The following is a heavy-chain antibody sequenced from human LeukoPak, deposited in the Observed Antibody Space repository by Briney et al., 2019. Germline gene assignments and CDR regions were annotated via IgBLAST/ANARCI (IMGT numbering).Heavy chain of an antibody. J-gene: IGHJ3*02. Sequence: PGRSLRLSCAASGFTFSRYAMHWVRQAPDKGLEWVAVISYDGSNKYYADSVKGRFTISRDNSKNTLYLQMNSLRAEDTAVYYCARDQCSGGSCYSGAAFDIRGQGTMVTVSS. CDR2: ISYDGSNK. CDR1: GFTFSRYA. CDR3: ARDQCSGGSCYSGAAFDI. V-gene: IGHV3-30*04. D-gene: IGHD2-15*01.